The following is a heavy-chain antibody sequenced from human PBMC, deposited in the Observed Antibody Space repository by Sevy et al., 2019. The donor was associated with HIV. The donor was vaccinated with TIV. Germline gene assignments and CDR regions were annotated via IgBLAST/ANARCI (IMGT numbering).Heavy chain of an antibody. CDR3: ARRDSNHQFLIDH. J-gene: IGHJ4*02. Sequence: GGSLRLSCAAPGFTFHGYAMHWVRQPPGKGLEWLAYISYDGRDISNADSVKGRFTISRDNSKNTLFLQMNSLRPDDPAVYYCARRDSNHQFLIDHWGLGVLVTVSS. CDR1: GFTFHGYA. D-gene: IGHD2-21*01. CDR2: ISYDGRDI. V-gene: IGHV3-30*01.